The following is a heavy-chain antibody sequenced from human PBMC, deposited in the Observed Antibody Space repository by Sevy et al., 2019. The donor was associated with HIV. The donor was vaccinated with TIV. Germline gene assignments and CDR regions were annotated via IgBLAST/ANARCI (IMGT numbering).Heavy chain of an antibody. CDR1: GGSFSADF. D-gene: IGHD3-22*01. V-gene: IGHV4-34*01. Sequence: SETLSLTCTVYGGSFSADFWTWIRQPPGKGLEWIGEINHSGSTNYNPSLKSRVTISLDTSKNQFSLRLTSVTAADTAVFYCARGYDAGPLIYWGHGTLVTVSS. CDR2: INHSGST. CDR3: ARGYDAGPLIY. J-gene: IGHJ4*01.